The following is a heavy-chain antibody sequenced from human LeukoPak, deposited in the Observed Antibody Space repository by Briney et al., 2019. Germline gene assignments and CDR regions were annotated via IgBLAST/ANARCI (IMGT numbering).Heavy chain of an antibody. CDR2: IKQDGSEK. CDR1: GFTLSSYW. V-gene: IGHV3-7*01. D-gene: IGHD3-10*01. J-gene: IGHJ4*02. CDR3: ARAAGSGSYDDY. Sequence: GGSLRLSCAASGFTLSSYWMSWVRQAPGKGLEWVANIKQDGSEKYYVDSVKGRFTISRDNAKNSLYLQMNSLRAEDTAVYYCARAAGSGSYDDYWGQGTLVTVSS.